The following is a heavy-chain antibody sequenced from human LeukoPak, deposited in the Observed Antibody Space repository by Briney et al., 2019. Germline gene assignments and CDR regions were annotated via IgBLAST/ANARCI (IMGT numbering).Heavy chain of an antibody. CDR1: GGSISSYY. CDR3: ARGYYDSSGYYYFDY. CDR2: IYTSGST. J-gene: IGHJ4*02. Sequence: SETLSLTCTVSGGSISSYYWSWIRQPAGKGLEWIGRIYTSGSTNYNPSLKSRVTMSVDTSKNQFSLKLSSVTAADTAVYYCARGYYDSSGYYYFDYWGQGTLVTVSS. D-gene: IGHD3-22*01. V-gene: IGHV4-4*07.